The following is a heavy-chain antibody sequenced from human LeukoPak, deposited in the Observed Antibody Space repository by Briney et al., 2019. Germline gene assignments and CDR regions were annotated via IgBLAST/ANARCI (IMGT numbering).Heavy chain of an antibody. CDR1: GGSISTGGYY. CDR2: IYHSGST. Sequence: SQTLSLTCTVSGGSISTGGYYWSWIRQPPGKGLEWIGYIYHSGSTYYNPSLKSRVTISVDRSKNQFSLKLSSVTAVDTAVYYCARAPPGYYFDYWGQGTLVTVSS. D-gene: IGHD3-22*01. CDR3: ARAPPGYYFDY. V-gene: IGHV4-30-2*01. J-gene: IGHJ4*02.